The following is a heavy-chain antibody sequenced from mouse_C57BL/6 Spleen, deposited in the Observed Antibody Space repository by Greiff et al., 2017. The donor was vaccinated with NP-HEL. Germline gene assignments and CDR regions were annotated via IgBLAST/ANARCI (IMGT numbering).Heavy chain of an antibody. CDR3: ARSELSPWFAY. V-gene: IGHV1-80*01. J-gene: IGHJ3*01. CDR2: IYPGDGDT. CDR1: GYAFSSYW. Sequence: VKLQESGAELVKPGASVKISCKASGYAFSSYWMNWVKQRPGKGLEWIGQIYPGDGDTNYNGKFKGKATLTADKSSSTAYMQLSSLTSEDSAVYFCARSELSPWFAYWGQGTLVTVSA.